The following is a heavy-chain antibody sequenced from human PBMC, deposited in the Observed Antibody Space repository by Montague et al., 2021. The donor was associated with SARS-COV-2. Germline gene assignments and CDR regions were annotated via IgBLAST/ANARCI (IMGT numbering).Heavy chain of an antibody. Sequence: SLRLSCVAFGFTFSDSSVAEHWVRQAPGKGLEWVGHLRSRPHIYXTGXTASVEGRFTVSRDDSKNTAYLQMNSLKTEDTAAYYCTRQTSSCHDFRGQGVLVTVSS. CDR3: TRQTSSCHDF. CDR1: GFTFSDSS. D-gene: IGHD2-2*01. CDR2: LRSRPHIYXT. V-gene: IGHV3-73*01. J-gene: IGHJ4*02.